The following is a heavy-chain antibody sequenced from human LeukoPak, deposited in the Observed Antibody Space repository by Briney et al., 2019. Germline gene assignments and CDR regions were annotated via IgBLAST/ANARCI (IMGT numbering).Heavy chain of an antibody. J-gene: IGHJ6*02. Sequence: ASVKVSCKASGYTFTGYYMHWVRQAPGQGLEWMGWMNPNSGGTNYAQKFQGRVTMTRDTSISTAYMELSRLRSDDTAVYYCARDSTHYDILTGYYTRAPPHSSVYGMDVWGQGTTVTVSS. D-gene: IGHD3-9*01. V-gene: IGHV1-2*02. CDR2: MNPNSGGT. CDR3: ARDSTHYDILTGYYTRAPPHSSVYGMDV. CDR1: GYTFTGYY.